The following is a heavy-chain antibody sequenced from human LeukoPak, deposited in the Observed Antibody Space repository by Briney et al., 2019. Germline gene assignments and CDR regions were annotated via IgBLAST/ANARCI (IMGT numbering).Heavy chain of an antibody. CDR3: ARSEYSYGADAFDI. J-gene: IGHJ3*02. CDR1: GASISSYF. Sequence: NPSETLSLTCTVSGASISSYFWTWIRQPAGKGLEWIGRIYTSGSTNYSPSLKSRVTISVDTSKNQFSLKLSSVTAADTAVYYCARSEYSYGADAFDIWGQGTMVTVSS. V-gene: IGHV4-4*07. CDR2: IYTSGST. D-gene: IGHD5-18*01.